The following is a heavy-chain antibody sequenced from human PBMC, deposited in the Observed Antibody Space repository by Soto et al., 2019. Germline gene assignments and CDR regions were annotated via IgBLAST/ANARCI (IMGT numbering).Heavy chain of an antibody. J-gene: IGHJ4*02. Sequence: ASVKVSCKASGYTFSSYALHWVRQTPGQRLEWMGWINTANGRTTYSQKFQGRLTINRDTSASTAYMELSSLRFEDTAVYYCARGGLSTSMVRLCHYWGRCTPVTVSS. CDR1: GYTFSSYA. CDR3: ARGGLSTSMVRLCHY. CDR2: INTANGRT. D-gene: IGHD5-18*01. V-gene: IGHV1-3*04.